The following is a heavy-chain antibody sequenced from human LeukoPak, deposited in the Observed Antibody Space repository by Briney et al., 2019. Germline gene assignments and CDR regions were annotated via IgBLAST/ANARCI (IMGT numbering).Heavy chain of an antibody. CDR3: ARDPTDIVVGLDY. D-gene: IGHD2-2*01. J-gene: IGHJ4*02. V-gene: IGHV1-2*06. CDR2: INPNRGGT. CDR1: GYTFTGYY. Sequence: ASVKVSCKASGYTFTGYYMHWVRQAPGQGLEWMGRINPNRGGTNYAQKFQGRVTMTRDTSISTAYMELSRRRSDDTAVPYCARDPTDIVVGLDYWGQGTLVTVSS.